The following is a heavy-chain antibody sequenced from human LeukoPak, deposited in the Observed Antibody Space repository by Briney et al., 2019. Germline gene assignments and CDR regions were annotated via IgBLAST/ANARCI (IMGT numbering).Heavy chain of an antibody. CDR3: ARDSYGDYDGDFDY. J-gene: IGHJ4*02. V-gene: IGHV1-18*04. D-gene: IGHD4-17*01. CDR2: ISAYNGNT. CDR1: GYTFTSYY. Sequence: ASVKVSCKASGYTFTSYYMHWVRQAPGQGLEWMGWISAYNGNTNYAQKLQGRVTMTTDTSTSTAYMELRSLRSDDTAVYYCARDSYGDYDGDFDYWGQGTLVTVSS.